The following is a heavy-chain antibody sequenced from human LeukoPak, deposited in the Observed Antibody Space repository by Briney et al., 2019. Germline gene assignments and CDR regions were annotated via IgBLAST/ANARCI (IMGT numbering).Heavy chain of an antibody. V-gene: IGHV4-59*01. J-gene: IGHJ6*02. CDR2: IFYSGST. CDR3: ARRKCISTTCPSRYVMDV. CDR1: GGSISSYY. Sequence: SETLSLTCGVPGGSISSYYWSWIRQPPGKGLGYIGYIFYSGSTNYNPSLKSRVTISVDTSKDQFSLNLTSVTAADTAVYYCARRKCISTTCPSRYVMDVWGQGTTVTVSS. D-gene: IGHD2-2*01.